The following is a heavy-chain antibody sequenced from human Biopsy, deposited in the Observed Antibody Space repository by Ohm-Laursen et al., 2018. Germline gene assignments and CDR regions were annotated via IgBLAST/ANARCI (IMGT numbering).Heavy chain of an antibody. CDR1: DYTFYSYG. D-gene: IGHD1-26*01. CDR2: ITADEK. J-gene: IGHJ3*02. CDR3: ARVFGGAYYSYAFDI. Sequence: ASVKVSCKASDYTFYSYGITWVRRAPGQGLEWMGWITADEKNSAPKFQGRVTMTTDMSTSTAYMELRGLKSDDTALYYCARVFGGAYYSYAFDIWGQGTLVIVSS. V-gene: IGHV1-18*04.